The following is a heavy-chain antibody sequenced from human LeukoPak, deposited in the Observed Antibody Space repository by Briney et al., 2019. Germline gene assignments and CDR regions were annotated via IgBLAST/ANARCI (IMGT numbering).Heavy chain of an antibody. Sequence: SETLSLTCTVSGGSISSYYWSWIRQPPGKGLEWIGYIYYSGSTNYNPSLKSRVTISVDTSKNQFSLKLSSVTAADTAVYYCARAYSSGWYWFDYWGQGTLVTVSS. CDR3: ARAYSSGWYWFDY. CDR2: IYYSGST. V-gene: IGHV4-59*01. CDR1: GGSISSYY. J-gene: IGHJ4*02. D-gene: IGHD6-19*01.